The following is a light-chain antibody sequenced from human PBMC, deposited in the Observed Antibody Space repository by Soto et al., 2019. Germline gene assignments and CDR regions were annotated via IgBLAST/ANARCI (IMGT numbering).Light chain of an antibody. J-gene: IGLJ3*02. CDR3: QSYDSSLSGWV. CDR1: SSNIGAGYN. Sequence: QSVLTQPPSVSGAPGQRVTISCTGSSSNIGAGYNVHWYKQLPGTAPKLFNYGNRNRLSGVPDRFSGSKSDTSASLAITGLEAEDEADYYSQSYDSSLSGWVFGGETKLTVL. V-gene: IGLV1-40*01. CDR2: GNR.